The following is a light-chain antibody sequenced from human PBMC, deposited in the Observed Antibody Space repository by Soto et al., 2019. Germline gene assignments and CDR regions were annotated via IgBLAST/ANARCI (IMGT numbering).Light chain of an antibody. CDR1: SSDVGGYIY. Sequence: SALTQPACVSGSPGQSITISCTGTSSDVGGYIYVSWYQQHPGKAPKLMIYDVTSLPSGVSYRFSGSKSGNTASLTISGLQAEDEADYYCSSYTTSSSYVFGTGTKVTVL. CDR2: DVT. CDR3: SSYTTSSSYV. J-gene: IGLJ1*01. V-gene: IGLV2-14*01.